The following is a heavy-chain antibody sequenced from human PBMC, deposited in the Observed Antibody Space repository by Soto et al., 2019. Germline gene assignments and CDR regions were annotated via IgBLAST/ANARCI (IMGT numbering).Heavy chain of an antibody. CDR1: GGSIDSGDYY. CDR3: ARYNSYAIDY. J-gene: IGHJ4*02. V-gene: IGHV4-61*08. Sequence: SETLSLTCTVSGGSIDSGDYYWIWIRQPPGKGLEWIANIHYSGTTNYNPSLASRVTLSVDTSKNQFSLKMTSVTAADRAMYFCARYNSYAIDYWGRGTLVTVSS. D-gene: IGHD2-8*01. CDR2: IHYSGTT.